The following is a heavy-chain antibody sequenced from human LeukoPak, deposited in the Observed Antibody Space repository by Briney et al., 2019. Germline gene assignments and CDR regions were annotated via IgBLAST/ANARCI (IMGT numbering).Heavy chain of an antibody. CDR3: ARDLVDYYGSGSYYNPDWYFDL. J-gene: IGHJ2*01. D-gene: IGHD3-10*01. CDR2: IYYSGST. Sequence: PSQTLSLTCTVSGGSISSGGYYWSWIRQPPGKGLEWIGYIYYSGSTYYNPSLKSRVTISVDTSKNQFSLKLSSVTAADTAVYYCARDLVDYYGSGSYYNPDWYFDLWGRGTLVTVSS. CDR1: GGSISSGGYY. V-gene: IGHV4-30-4*01.